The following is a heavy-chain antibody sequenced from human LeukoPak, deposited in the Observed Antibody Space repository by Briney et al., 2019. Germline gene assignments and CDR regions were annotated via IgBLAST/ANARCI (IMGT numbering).Heavy chain of an antibody. Sequence: PSETLSLTCTVSGGSISSYYWSWIRQPPGKGLEWIGYIYYSGSTNYNPSLKSRVTISVDTSKNQFSLKLSSVTAADTAVYYCARVLKQQLVPTYYYYYYMDVWGKGTTVTISS. J-gene: IGHJ6*03. D-gene: IGHD6-13*01. CDR3: ARVLKQQLVPTYYYYYYMDV. CDR1: GGSISSYY. CDR2: IYYSGST. V-gene: IGHV4-59*01.